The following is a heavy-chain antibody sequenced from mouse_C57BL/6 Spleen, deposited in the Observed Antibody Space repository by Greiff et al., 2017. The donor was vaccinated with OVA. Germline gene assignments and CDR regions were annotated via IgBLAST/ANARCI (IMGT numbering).Heavy chain of an antibody. V-gene: IGHV1-80*01. CDR1: GYAFSSYW. J-gene: IGHJ4*01. D-gene: IGHD2-5*01. CDR3: ARSTYSNYERDYAMDY. CDR2: IYPGDGDT. Sequence: QVQLQQSGAELVKPGASVKISCKASGYAFSSYWMNWVKQRPGKGLEWIGQIYPGDGDTNYNGKFKGKATLTADKSSSTAYMQLSSLTSEDSAVYFCARSTYSNYERDYAMDYWGQGTSVTVSS.